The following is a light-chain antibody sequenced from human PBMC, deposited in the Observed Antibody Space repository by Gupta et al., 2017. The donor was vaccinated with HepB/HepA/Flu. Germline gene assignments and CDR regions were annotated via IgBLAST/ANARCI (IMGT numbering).Light chain of an antibody. CDR2: RNN. CDR3: AAWDDSLSGWV. CDR1: SSNIGSNY. J-gene: IGLJ3*02. V-gene: IGLV1-47*01. Sequence: QSVLTQPPSASGTPGQKVTISCSGSSSNIGSNYVYWYQQLPGTAPKLPIYRNNQRPSGVPDRFSGSISGLRSEDEADYYCAAWDDSLSGWVFGGGTKLTVL.